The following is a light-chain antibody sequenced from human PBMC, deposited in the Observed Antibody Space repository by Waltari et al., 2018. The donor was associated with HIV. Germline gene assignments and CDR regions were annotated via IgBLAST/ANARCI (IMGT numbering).Light chain of an antibody. Sequence: NILLTQPHSVSESPGKTVTISCTRSSGNISRSYMQWYQQRAVNSPTAVIYENKQRASGVPDRFSVSIDSSSSSAALTISGLKTEDEADYYCQSYDNNNVLFGGGTKLTVL. CDR3: QSYDNNNVL. CDR1: SGNISRSY. V-gene: IGLV6-57*01. J-gene: IGLJ2*01. CDR2: ENK.